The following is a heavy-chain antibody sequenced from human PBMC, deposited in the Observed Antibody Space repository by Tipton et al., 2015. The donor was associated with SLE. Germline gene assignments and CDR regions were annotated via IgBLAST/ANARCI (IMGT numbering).Heavy chain of an antibody. CDR1: GFTFSSYA. D-gene: IGHD6-19*01. J-gene: IGHJ4*02. CDR2: ISYDGSNK. Sequence: SLRLSCAASGFTFSSYAMHWVRQAPGKGLEWVAVISYDGSNKYYVDSVKGRFTISRDNSKNTLYLQMNSLRPEDTAVYYCARDQDSSGWYVGGFDYWGQGTLVTVSS. V-gene: IGHV3-30-3*01. CDR3: ARDQDSSGWYVGGFDY.